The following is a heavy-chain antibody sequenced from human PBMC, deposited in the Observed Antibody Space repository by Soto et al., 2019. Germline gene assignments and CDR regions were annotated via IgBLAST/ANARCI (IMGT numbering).Heavy chain of an antibody. D-gene: IGHD6-19*01. CDR1: GYTFTSYG. J-gene: IGHJ4*02. CDR2: ISAYNGNT. CDR3: ARHRASLSNGSGCRY. Sequence: ASVKVSCKASGYTFTSYGISWVRQAPGQGLEWMGWISAYNGNTNYAQKLQGRVTMTTDTSTSTAYMELRSLRSDDTAVYYCARHRASLSNGSGCRYWGQGTLVTVSS. V-gene: IGHV1-18*01.